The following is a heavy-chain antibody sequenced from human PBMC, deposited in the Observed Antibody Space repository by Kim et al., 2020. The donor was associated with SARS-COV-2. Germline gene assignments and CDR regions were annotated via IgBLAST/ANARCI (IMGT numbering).Heavy chain of an antibody. CDR3: ARAPGITIFGVVSAFDY. J-gene: IGHJ4*02. Sequence: LTSRVTISVDETKNQFSLKLSSVTAADTAVYYCARAPGITIFGVVSAFDYWGQGTLVTVSS. D-gene: IGHD3-3*01. V-gene: IGHV4-4*02.